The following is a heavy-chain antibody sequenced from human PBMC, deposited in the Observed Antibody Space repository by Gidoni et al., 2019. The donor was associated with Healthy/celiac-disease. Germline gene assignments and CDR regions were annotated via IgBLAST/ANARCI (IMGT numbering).Heavy chain of an antibody. CDR2: ISWNSGSI. J-gene: IGHJ6*02. V-gene: IGHV3-9*01. D-gene: IGHD3-10*01. CDR3: AKSGGENYYYYGMDV. Sequence: EVQLVESGGGLVQPGRSLRLACAASGFTFDDYAMHWVRQAPGKGREWVSGISWNSGSIVYADSVKGRFTISRDNAKNSLYLQMNSLRAEDTALYYCAKSGGENYYYYGMDVWGQGTTVTVSS. CDR1: GFTFDDYA.